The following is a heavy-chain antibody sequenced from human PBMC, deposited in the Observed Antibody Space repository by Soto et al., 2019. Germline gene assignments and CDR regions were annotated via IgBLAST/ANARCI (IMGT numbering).Heavy chain of an antibody. V-gene: IGHV1-69*01. D-gene: IGHD2-2*01. CDR2: IIPIFGTA. J-gene: IGHJ6*02. CDR3: ARVGRDIVVVPAARNYYYGMDV. Sequence: QVQLVQSGAEVKKPGSSVKVSCKASVGTFSSYAISWVRQAPGQGLEWMGGIIPIFGTANYAQKFQGRVTITADESTSTASMELSSLRSEDTAVYYCARVGRDIVVVPAARNYYYGMDVWGQGTTVTVSS. CDR1: VGTFSSYA.